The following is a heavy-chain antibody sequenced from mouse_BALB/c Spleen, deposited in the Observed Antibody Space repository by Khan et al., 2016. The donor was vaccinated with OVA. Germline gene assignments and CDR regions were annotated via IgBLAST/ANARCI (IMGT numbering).Heavy chain of an antibody. CDR3: ASRAYCGNWYFDF. J-gene: IGHJ1*01. Sequence: EVQLQESGPGLVKPSQSLSLTCTVTGYSITSDYAWNWIRQFPGNKLEWMGYISYSGSTSYNPSLKSRISITRDTSKNQFFLQLNSVTTEDTATYNGASRAYCGNWYFDFGGAGTTVTVSS. CDR2: ISYSGST. V-gene: IGHV3-2*02. CDR1: GYSITSDYA. D-gene: IGHD2-1*01.